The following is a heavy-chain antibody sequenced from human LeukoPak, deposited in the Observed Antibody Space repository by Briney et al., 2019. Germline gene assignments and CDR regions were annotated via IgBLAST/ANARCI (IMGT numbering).Heavy chain of an antibody. Sequence: GGSLRLSCAASGFTFSSYSMNWVRQAPGKGLEWVSSISSSSSYIYYADSVKGRFTISRDNAKNSLYLQMYSLRAEDTAVYYCAREDGDYGTADFDLWGRGTLVTVSS. CDR3: AREDGDYGTADFDL. CDR1: GFTFSSYS. J-gene: IGHJ2*01. D-gene: IGHD4-17*01. CDR2: ISSSSSYI. V-gene: IGHV3-21*01.